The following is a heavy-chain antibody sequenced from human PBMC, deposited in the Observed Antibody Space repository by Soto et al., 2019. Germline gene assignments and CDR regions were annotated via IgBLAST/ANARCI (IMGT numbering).Heavy chain of an antibody. CDR2: ISSSGSYI. D-gene: IGHD3-10*01. V-gene: IGHV3-21*01. J-gene: IGHJ5*02. Sequence: GGSLRLSCAASGFTFSNYNMNWVRQAPGKGLEWVSFISSSGSYIYYADSVKGRFTISRDNAKNSLYLQMNSLRAEDTAVYYCAAEKYSGSYWRNSDRDHRRGPWGQGTLVTVSS. CDR1: GFTFSNYN. CDR3: AAEKYSGSYWRNSDRDHRRGP.